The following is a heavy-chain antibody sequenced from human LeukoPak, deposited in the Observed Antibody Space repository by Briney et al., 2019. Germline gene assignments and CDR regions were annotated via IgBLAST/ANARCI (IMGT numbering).Heavy chain of an antibody. J-gene: IGHJ5*02. Sequence: GGSLRLSCAASGFTFSSYLMSWVRQAPGKGLEGVANIKQYGSEKNYLDSVKGRFTISRDNAKNSLYLQMNSPGAEEKGVYYCARAPSRIVAAGTPWFDAWGQGTMVTVSS. CDR3: ARAPSRIVAAGTPWFDA. CDR2: IKQYGSEK. V-gene: IGHV3-7*01. CDR1: GFTFSSYL. D-gene: IGHD6-13*01.